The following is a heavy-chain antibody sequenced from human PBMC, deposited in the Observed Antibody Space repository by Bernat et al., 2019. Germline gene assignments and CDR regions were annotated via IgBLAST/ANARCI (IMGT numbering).Heavy chain of an antibody. D-gene: IGHD6-19*01. CDR3: AKGDMREWLADFDY. CDR1: GFTFSSYG. CDR2: ISYDGSNK. J-gene: IGHJ4*02. V-gene: IGHV3-30*18. Sequence: QVQLVESGGGVVQPGRSLRLSCAASGFTFSSYGMHWVRQAPGKGLEWVAVISYDGSNKYYADSVKGRFTISRDNSTNTLYLQMNSLRAEDTAVYYCAKGDMREWLADFDYWGQGTLVTVSS.